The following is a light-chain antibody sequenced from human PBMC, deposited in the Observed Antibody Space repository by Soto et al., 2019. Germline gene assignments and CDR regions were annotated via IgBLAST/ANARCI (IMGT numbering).Light chain of an antibody. J-gene: IGKJ5*01. Sequence: ELVLPQSPGTLSLSPGERATLSCRASQSVSSSYLAWYQQKPGQAPRLLIYGASSRATGIPDRFSGSGSGTDFTLTISSLEPEDFAVYYCQQRSNWPITFGQGTRLEIK. CDR1: QSVSSSY. CDR3: QQRSNWPIT. CDR2: GAS. V-gene: IGKV3D-20*02.